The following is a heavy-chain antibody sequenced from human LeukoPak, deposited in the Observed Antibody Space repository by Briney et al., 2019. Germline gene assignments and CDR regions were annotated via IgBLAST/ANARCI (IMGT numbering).Heavy chain of an antibody. Sequence: PSETLSLTCTVSGGSISSGGYYWSWIRQHPGKGLEWIGYIYYSGSTNYNPSLKSRVTISVDTSKNQFFLKLSSVTAADTAVYYCAREAGTRERGYSYGQKPRALNWFDPWGQGTLVTVSS. CDR3: AREAGTRERGYSYGQKPRALNWFDP. D-gene: IGHD5-18*01. V-gene: IGHV4-61*08. CDR2: IYYSGST. CDR1: GGSISSGGYY. J-gene: IGHJ5*02.